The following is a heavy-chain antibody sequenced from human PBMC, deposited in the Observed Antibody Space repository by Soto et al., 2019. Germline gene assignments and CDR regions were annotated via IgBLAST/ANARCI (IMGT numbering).Heavy chain of an antibody. V-gene: IGHV4-34*01. Sequence: SETLSLTCAVSGGSFSTDDCSWIRQPPWKGLEWIGEIYHNGISNCNPSLKSRVTMSVDTSKNQVSLNLTSVAAADTAIYFCANCPSPPWIHQNRAQRPYVLDGSGPRNTVPV. D-gene: IGHD5-18*01. CDR3: ANCPSPPWIHQNRAQRPYVLDG. J-gene: IGHJ6*02. CDR1: GGSFSTDD. CDR2: IYHNGIS.